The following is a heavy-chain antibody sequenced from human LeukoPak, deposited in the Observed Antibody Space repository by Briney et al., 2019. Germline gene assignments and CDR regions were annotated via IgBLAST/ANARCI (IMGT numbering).Heavy chain of an antibody. D-gene: IGHD3-10*01. CDR1: GGSFSGYY. Sequence: PSETLSLTCAVYGGSFSGYYWSWIRQPPGKGLEWIGEINHSGSTNYNPSLKSRVTISVDTSKNQFSLKLTSVTAADTAVYYCARDYRGGWVDPWGQGTLVTVSS. V-gene: IGHV4-34*01. CDR2: INHSGST. J-gene: IGHJ5*02. CDR3: ARDYRGGWVDP.